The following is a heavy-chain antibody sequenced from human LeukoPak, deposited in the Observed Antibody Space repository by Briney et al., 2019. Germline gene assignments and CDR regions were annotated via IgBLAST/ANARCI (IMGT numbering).Heavy chain of an antibody. CDR2: IYWDDDK. CDR3: AGITMVRGVITDELYNWFDP. CDR1: GFSLSTSGVG. Sequence: SGPTLVNPTQTLTLTCTFSGFSLSTSGVGVGWIRQPPGKALEWLALIYWDDDKRYSPSLKSRLTITKDTSKNQVVLTMTNMDPVDTATYYCAGITMVRGVITDELYNWFDPWGQGTLVTVSS. D-gene: IGHD3-10*01. J-gene: IGHJ5*02. V-gene: IGHV2-5*02.